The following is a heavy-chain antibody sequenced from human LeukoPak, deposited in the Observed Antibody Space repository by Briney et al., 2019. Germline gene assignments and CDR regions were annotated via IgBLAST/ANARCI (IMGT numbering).Heavy chain of an antibody. CDR3: ARGVQYQLPARRLSPLDY. CDR1: GYTFTSYY. D-gene: IGHD2-2*01. CDR2: INPSGGST. V-gene: IGHV1-46*01. Sequence: ASVKVSCKASGYTFTSYYMHWVRQAPGQGLEWMGIINPSGGSTSYAQKFQGRVTMTRDTSTSTVYMELSSLRSEDTAVYYCARGVQYQLPARRLSPLDYWGQGTLVTVSS. J-gene: IGHJ4*02.